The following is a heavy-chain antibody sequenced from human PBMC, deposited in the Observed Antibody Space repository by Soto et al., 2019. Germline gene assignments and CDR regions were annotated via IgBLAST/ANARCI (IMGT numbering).Heavy chain of an antibody. CDR1: GYTFTSYG. CDR3: ARNIFIQRREQWLTLGY. D-gene: IGHD6-19*01. V-gene: IGHV1-18*04. CDR2: ISAYNGNT. J-gene: IGHJ4*02. Sequence: QVQLVQSGAEVKKPGASVKVSCKASGYTFTSYGISWVRQAPGQGLEWMGWISAYNGNTNYAQKLQGRVTMSTDTSTSTAYMELRSLRSDDTAVYYCARNIFIQRREQWLTLGYWCQGTLVTVSS.